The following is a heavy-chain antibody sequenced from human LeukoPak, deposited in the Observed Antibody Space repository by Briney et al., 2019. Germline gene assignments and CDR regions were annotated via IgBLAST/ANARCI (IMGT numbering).Heavy chain of an antibody. J-gene: IGHJ4*02. D-gene: IGHD6-13*01. CDR3: ARSLTPAAGNLGY. CDR1: GFTFSSYG. Sequence: GGSLRLSCAASGFTFSSYGMSWVRQAPGKGLEWVSAISGSGGSTYYADSVKGRFTISRDNAKNSLYLQMNSLRAEDTAVYYCARSLTPAAGNLGYWGQGTLVTVSS. V-gene: IGHV3-23*01. CDR2: ISGSGGST.